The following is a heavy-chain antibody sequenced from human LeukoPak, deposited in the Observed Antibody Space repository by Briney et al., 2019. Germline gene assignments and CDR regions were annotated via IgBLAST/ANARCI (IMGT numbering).Heavy chain of an antibody. Sequence: PSETLSLTCTVSSGSISTSNYYWSWIRQPPGKGLEWIGSIYYSGSTYYNPSLKSRVTISIDTSKNQFSLKLSSVTASDTAIYYCARPYRGYDAFDIWGQGTMVTVSS. J-gene: IGHJ3*02. D-gene: IGHD3-22*01. CDR1: SGSISTSNYY. CDR3: ARPYRGYDAFDI. CDR2: IYYSGST. V-gene: IGHV4-39*01.